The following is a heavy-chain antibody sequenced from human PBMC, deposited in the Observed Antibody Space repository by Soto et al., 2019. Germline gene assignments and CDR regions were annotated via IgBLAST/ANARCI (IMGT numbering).Heavy chain of an antibody. CDR1: EVLCSSHT. Sequence: SCAAAEVLCSSHTKSLASKDTGKGLQHVSAMSASGGSKDSADSVKGRFTSSRHNSKNTLYLQMNSLRAEDTAVYDCAKELRHDYNLAYFAHCGRGT. CDR3: AKELRHDYNLAYFAH. CDR2: MSASGGSK. J-gene: IGHJ4*02. D-gene: IGHD4-4*01. V-gene: IGHV3-23*01.